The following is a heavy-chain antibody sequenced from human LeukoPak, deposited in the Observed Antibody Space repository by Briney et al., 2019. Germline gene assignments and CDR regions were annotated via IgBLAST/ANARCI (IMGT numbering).Heavy chain of an antibody. D-gene: IGHD3-9*01. CDR3: TTGIGTIDF. J-gene: IGHJ4*02. CDR1: RPDFTIAW. CDR2: ITTDGGTT. Sequence: GGSLILSCAVSRPDFTIAWMSWVRQAPGKGLEWVGRITTDGGTTDYAAPVKGRFTISRDDAENTLYLQMNSLNTEDTAVYYCTTGIGTIDFWGQGTLVTVSS. V-gene: IGHV3-15*01.